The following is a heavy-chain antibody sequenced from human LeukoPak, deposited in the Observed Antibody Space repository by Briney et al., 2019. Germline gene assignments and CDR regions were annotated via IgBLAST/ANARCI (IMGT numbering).Heavy chain of an antibody. D-gene: IGHD6-13*01. Sequence: SETLSLTCTVSGGSISSSSYYWDWIRQPPGKGLEWIGSIYYSGSTYYNPSLKSRVTISVDTSKNQFSLKLSSVTAADTAVYFCARERSSWYYLDYWGQGMLVTVSS. CDR1: GGSISSSSYY. CDR3: ARERSSWYYLDY. CDR2: IYYSGST. J-gene: IGHJ4*02. V-gene: IGHV4-39*02.